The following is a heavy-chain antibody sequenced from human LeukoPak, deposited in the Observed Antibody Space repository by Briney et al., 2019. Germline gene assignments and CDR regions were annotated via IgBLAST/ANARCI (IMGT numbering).Heavy chain of an antibody. J-gene: IGHJ3*02. Sequence: GGSLRLSCAASGFTFRNYWMTWVRQAPGKGLEWVANIKGDGSDKYYVGSVKSRFTISRDNAKSSLYLQMNGLRADDTAVYYCATDPPWSNDAFDIWGQGTTVTVSS. CDR2: IKGDGSDK. V-gene: IGHV3-7*01. CDR1: GFTFRNYW. D-gene: IGHD2-8*02. CDR3: ATDPPWSNDAFDI.